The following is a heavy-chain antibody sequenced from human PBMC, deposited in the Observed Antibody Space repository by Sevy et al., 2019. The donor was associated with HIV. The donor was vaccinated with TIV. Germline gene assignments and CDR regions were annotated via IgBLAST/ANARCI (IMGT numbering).Heavy chain of an antibody. V-gene: IGHV3-30*18. CDR3: AKDFTGYNGMDV. J-gene: IGHJ6*02. Sequence: GGSLRLSCVVSGITFSTSGMHWVRQAPGKGLEWVAFISFKGRDKFYADSVKGRSTISRDNSKNILYLQMISLRAEDTAVYYCAKDFTGYNGMDVWGQGTMVTVSS. CDR1: GITFSTSG. CDR2: ISFKGRDK. D-gene: IGHD3-9*01.